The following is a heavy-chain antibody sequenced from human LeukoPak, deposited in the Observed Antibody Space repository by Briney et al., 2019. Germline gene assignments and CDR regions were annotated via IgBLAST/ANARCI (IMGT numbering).Heavy chain of an antibody. Sequence: ASVKVSCKVSGYTLTELSMHWVRQAPGKGLEWMGGFDPEDGETIYAQKFQGRVTMTEDTSTDTAYLELSSLRSEDTAVYYCARGFYGKDYGSGKVWAFDIWGQGTMVTVSS. CDR3: ARGFYGKDYGSGKVWAFDI. J-gene: IGHJ3*02. CDR1: GYTLTELS. V-gene: IGHV1-24*01. D-gene: IGHD3-10*01. CDR2: FDPEDGET.